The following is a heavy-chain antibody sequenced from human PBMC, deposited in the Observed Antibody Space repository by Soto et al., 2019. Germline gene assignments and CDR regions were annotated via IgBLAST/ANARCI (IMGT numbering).Heavy chain of an antibody. Sequence: QVQLVQSGAEVKKPGSSVKVSCKASGGTFSSYAISWVRQAPGQGLEWMGGIIPIFGTANYAQKFQGRVTITADETTSPAYMELRSLRSEDTAVYYCARRLGRTGDLKYYYYGSAVWGQGTTVTVSS. CDR1: GGTFSSYA. CDR2: IIPIFGTA. V-gene: IGHV1-69*01. D-gene: IGHD7-27*01. J-gene: IGHJ6*02. CDR3: ARRLGRTGDLKYYYYGSAV.